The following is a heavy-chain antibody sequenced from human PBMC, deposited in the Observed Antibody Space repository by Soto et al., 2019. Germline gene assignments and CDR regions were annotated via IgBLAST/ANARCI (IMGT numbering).Heavy chain of an antibody. Sequence: ASVKVSCKASGYTFTSYYMHWVRQAPGQGLEWMGIINPSGGSTSYAQKFQGRVTMTSDTSTSTVNMEMSSLRSEDTAVYYCARYGSHSGSYYPLYYFDYWDQGSL. CDR1: GYTFTSYY. CDR2: INPSGGST. J-gene: IGHJ4*02. D-gene: IGHD1-26*01. CDR3: ARYGSHSGSYYPLYYFDY. V-gene: IGHV1-46*01.